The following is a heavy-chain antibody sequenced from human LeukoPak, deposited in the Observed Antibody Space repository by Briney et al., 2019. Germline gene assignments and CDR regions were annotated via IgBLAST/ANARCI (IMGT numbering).Heavy chain of an antibody. CDR1: GFAFSSYA. CDR2: ISSNGGST. J-gene: IGHJ3*02. Sequence: GGSLRLSCAASGFAFSSYAMHWVRQAPGKGLEYVSAISSNGGSTYYANSVKGRFTISRDNSKNTLYLQMGSLRAEDMAVYYCARRLDAFDIWGQGTMVTVSS. CDR3: ARRLDAFDI. V-gene: IGHV3-64*01.